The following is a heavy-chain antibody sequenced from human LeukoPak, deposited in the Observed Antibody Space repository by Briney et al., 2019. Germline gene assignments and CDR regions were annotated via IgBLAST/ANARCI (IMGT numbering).Heavy chain of an antibody. D-gene: IGHD4-23*01. CDR1: GYTFTGHY. V-gene: IGHV1-2*02. Sequence: ASVIAHLKASGYTFTGHYIHWVRQAPGQGLEWMGWINPNGGGTRYIRMFQGRVTLTRDTSISTAYMELSSLRSDDTAVYYCARYGYDGDSFDPWGHRILVTVSS. CDR2: INPNGGGT. J-gene: IGHJ5*02. CDR3: ARYGYDGDSFDP.